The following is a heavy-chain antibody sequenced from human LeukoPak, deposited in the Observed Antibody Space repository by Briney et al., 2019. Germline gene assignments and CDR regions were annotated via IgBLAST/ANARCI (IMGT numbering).Heavy chain of an antibody. V-gene: IGHV4-59*12. D-gene: IGHD6-19*01. J-gene: IGHJ4*02. CDR3: ASRRYSSGWYAGRTHDY. CDR2: ISYSGSI. CDR1: GDSISSYY. Sequence: SEALSLTCSVSGDSISSYYWGWIRQPPGKGLEWIGYISYSGSINYNPSLTSRVTISVDMSKNQFSLKLSSVTAADTAVYYCASRRYSSGWYAGRTHDYWGQGTLVTVSS.